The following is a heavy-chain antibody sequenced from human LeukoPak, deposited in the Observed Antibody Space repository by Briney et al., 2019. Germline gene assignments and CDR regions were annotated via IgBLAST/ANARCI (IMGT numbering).Heavy chain of an antibody. CDR1: GYTFTSYY. CDR3: ARAGYCSGGTCYVPYNWFDP. CDR2: INPNSGGT. Sequence: VASVKVSCKASGYTFTSYYMHWVRQAPGQGLEWMGWINPNSGGTNYAQKFQGRVTMTRDTSISTAYMEMSRLRSDDTAVYYCARAGYCSGGTCYVPYNWFDPWGQGTLVTVSS. J-gene: IGHJ5*02. V-gene: IGHV1-2*02. D-gene: IGHD2-15*01.